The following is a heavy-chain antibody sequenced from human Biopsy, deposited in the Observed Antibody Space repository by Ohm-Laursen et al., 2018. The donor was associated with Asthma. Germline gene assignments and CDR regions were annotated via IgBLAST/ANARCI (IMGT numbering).Heavy chain of an antibody. CDR1: GFAVSRDY. V-gene: IGHV3-53*01. Sequence: SLRLSCSASGFAVSRDYMFWVRQAPGKGLEWVSAIYSGGTSHTADSVRGRFTISRDYSKNTLYLQMHSLRAEDTAVYYCARGDSSNWSHYYFDYWGPGTLVTVSS. CDR2: IYSGGTS. J-gene: IGHJ4*02. D-gene: IGHD3-22*01. CDR3: ARGDSSNWSHYYFDY.